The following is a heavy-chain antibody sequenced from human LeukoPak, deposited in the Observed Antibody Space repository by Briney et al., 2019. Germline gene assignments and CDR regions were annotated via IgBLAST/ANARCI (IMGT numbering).Heavy chain of an antibody. V-gene: IGHV4-30-2*01. CDR2: IYHSGST. CDR3: ARESSPDDYYGSGSLDY. Sequence: SQTLSLTCTVSGGSISSGGYYWSWIRQPPGKGLEWIGYIYHSGSTYYNPSLKSRVTISVDRSKNQFSLKLSSVTAADTAVYYCARESSPDDYYGSGSLDYWGQGTLVTVSS. D-gene: IGHD3-10*01. J-gene: IGHJ4*02. CDR1: GGSISSGGYY.